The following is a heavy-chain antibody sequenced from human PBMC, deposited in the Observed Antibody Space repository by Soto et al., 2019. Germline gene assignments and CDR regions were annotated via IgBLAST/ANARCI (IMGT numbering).Heavy chain of an antibody. CDR3: ARGPIGLWAYYFDY. D-gene: IGHD3-16*01. J-gene: IGHJ4*02. CDR1: GFTFSSYG. V-gene: IGHV3-33*01. CDR2: IWYDGSNK. Sequence: GGSLRLSCAASGFTFSSYGMHWVRQAPGKGLEWVAVIWYDGSNKYYADSVKGRFTISRDNSKNTLYLQMNSLRAEDTAVYYCARGPIGLWAYYFDYWGQGTLVTVSS.